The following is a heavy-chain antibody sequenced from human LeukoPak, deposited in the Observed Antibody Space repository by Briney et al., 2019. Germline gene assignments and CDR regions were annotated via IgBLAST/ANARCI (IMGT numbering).Heavy chain of an antibody. V-gene: IGHV4-59*01. J-gene: IGHJ4*02. Sequence: SETLSLTCTVPGGSISSYYWSWIRQPPGKGLEWIGYIYYSGSTNYNPSLKSRVTISVDTSKNQFSLKLSSVTAADTAVYYCAREVVGSKVFDYWGQGTLVTVSS. CDR1: GGSISSYY. CDR3: AREVVGSKVFDY. CDR2: IYYSGST. D-gene: IGHD1-26*01.